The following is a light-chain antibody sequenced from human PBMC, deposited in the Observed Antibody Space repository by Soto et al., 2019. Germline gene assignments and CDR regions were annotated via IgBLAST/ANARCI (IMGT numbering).Light chain of an antibody. CDR3: QQIA. CDR1: QSISSY. J-gene: IGKJ1*01. CDR2: AAS. V-gene: IGKV1-39*01. Sequence: DIQMTQSPSSLSASVGDRVTITCRASQSISSYLNWYQQKPGKAPKLLIYAASSLQSGVPSRFSGSGSGTDFTLTISSLQPEDFATYYCQQIAFGQGTKVEIK.